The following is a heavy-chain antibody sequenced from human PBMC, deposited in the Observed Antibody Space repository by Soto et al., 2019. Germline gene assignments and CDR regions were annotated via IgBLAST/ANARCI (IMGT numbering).Heavy chain of an antibody. V-gene: IGHV3-30*18. CDR1: GFTFSSYG. J-gene: IGHJ4*02. CDR3: AKDGYSSRWPDY. CDR2: ISYDGSNK. D-gene: IGHD6-13*01. Sequence: GGSLRLSCAASGFTFSSYGMHWVRQAPGKGLEWVAVISYDGSNKYYADSVKGRFTISRDNSKNTLYLQMNSLRAEDTAVYYCAKDGYSSRWPDYWGQGTLVTVSS.